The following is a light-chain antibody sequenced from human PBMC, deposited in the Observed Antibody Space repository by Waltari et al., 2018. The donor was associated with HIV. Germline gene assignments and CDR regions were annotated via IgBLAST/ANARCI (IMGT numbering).Light chain of an antibody. CDR3: MQALQTPLIT. CDR1: QSLLHSNGYNY. Sequence: DIVMTRSPLSLPVTPGEPASISCRSSQSLLHSNGYNYLDWYLQKPGQSPQLLIYLGSNRASGVPDRFSGSGSGTDFTLKISRVEAEDVGVYYCMQALQTPLITFGQGTRLEIK. V-gene: IGKV2-28*01. CDR2: LGS. J-gene: IGKJ5*01.